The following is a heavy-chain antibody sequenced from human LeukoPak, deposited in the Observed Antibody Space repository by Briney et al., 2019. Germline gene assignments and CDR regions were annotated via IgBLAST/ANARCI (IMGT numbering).Heavy chain of an antibody. V-gene: IGHV3-11*01. CDR2: ISSSGSTI. D-gene: IGHD5-18*01. CDR3: ARGTAMVEYYFDY. J-gene: IGHJ4*02. CDR1: GFTFSDYY. Sequence: GGSLRLSCAASGFTFSDYYMNWIRQAPGKGLEWVSYISSSGSTIYYADSLKGRFTISRDNAKNSLYLQMNSLRAEDTAVYYCARGTAMVEYYFDYWGQGTLVTVSS.